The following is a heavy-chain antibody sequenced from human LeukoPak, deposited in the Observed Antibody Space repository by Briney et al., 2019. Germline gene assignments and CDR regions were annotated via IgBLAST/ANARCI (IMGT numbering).Heavy chain of an antibody. J-gene: IGHJ4*02. CDR1: GFTVSSNY. CDR2: IRRRANDGTT. Sequence: GGSLRLSCAASGFTVSSNYMSWVRQAPGKGLEWIGFIRRRANDGTTEYAASVKGRFTMSRDDSKSIVYLQTNGLQTEDTALYYCTRADGDYDHHFFDYWGQGTQVIVSS. CDR3: TRADGDYDHHFFDY. V-gene: IGHV3-71*01. D-gene: IGHD4-17*01.